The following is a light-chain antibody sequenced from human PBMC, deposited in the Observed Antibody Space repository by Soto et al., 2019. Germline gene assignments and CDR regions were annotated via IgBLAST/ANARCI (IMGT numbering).Light chain of an antibody. CDR3: QQSYSSLT. CDR2: AAS. Sequence: DIQMTQSPSSLSASVGDRVIITCRASRSVSGYLNWYQQKPGKAPKLLIYAASSLQSGVPSRFSGRGSGTDFTLTISSLHPEDFATYYCQQSYSSLTFGPGTKVDIK. V-gene: IGKV1-39*01. J-gene: IGKJ3*01. CDR1: RSVSGY.